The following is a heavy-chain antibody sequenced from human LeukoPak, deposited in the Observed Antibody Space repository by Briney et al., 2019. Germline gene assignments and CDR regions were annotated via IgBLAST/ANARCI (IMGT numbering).Heavy chain of an antibody. V-gene: IGHV4-61*02. CDR1: GGSISSGSYC. CDR2: IYTSGST. Sequence: SETLSLTCTVSGGSISSGSYCWSWIRQPAGKGVEWIGRIYTSGSTNYNPSLKSRVTISVGTSKNQFSLKLSSVTAADTAVYYCARDSSGYDLGIDDWGQGTLVTVSS. J-gene: IGHJ4*02. CDR3: ARDSSGYDLGIDD. D-gene: IGHD5-12*01.